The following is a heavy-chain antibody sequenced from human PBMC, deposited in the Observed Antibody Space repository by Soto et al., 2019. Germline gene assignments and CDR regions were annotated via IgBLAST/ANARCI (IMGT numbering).Heavy chain of an antibody. J-gene: IGHJ3*02. CDR3: ARPVTPERADAFDI. V-gene: IGHV4-61*08. Sequence: SETLSLTCTVSGGPISSGGYYWSWIRQHPGKGLEWIGYIYYSGSTNYNPSLKSRVTISVDTSKNQFSLKLSSVTAADTAVYYCARPVTPERADAFDIWGQGTMVTVSS. CDR1: GGPISSGGYY. D-gene: IGHD4-17*01. CDR2: IYYSGST.